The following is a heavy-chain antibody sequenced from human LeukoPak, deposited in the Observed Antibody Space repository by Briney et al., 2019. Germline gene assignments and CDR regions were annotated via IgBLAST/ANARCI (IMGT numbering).Heavy chain of an antibody. V-gene: IGHV4-34*01. Sequence: PSETLSLTCTVSGGSISSYYWSWIRQPPGKGLEWIGEINHSGSTNYNPSLKSRVTISVDTSKNQFSLKLSSVTAADTAVYYCARVRGSYFDYWGQGTLVTVSS. CDR2: INHSGST. CDR1: GGSISSYY. CDR3: ARVRGSYFDY. J-gene: IGHJ4*02. D-gene: IGHD3-16*01.